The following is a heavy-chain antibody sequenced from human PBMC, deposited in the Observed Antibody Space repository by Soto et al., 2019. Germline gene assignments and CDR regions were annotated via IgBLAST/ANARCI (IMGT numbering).Heavy chain of an antibody. Sequence: EVQMVESGGGLVQPGGSLRLSCAASGFTVSNTYMSWVRQAPGKGLEWVSVIDSGGGTYYADSVKGRFTISRDNSQNTLYLQMNTLRAEDTAVYYCARGGGDYAADYWGQGTLVTVSS. D-gene: IGHD4-17*01. CDR1: GFTVSNTY. J-gene: IGHJ4*02. V-gene: IGHV3-66*01. CDR3: ARGGGDYAADY. CDR2: IDSGGGT.